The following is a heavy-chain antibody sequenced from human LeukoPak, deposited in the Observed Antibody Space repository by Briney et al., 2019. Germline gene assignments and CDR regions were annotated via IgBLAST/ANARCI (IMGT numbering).Heavy chain of an antibody. CDR1: GYSITSGYY. J-gene: IGHJ4*02. CDR2: IYHNGNP. V-gene: IGHV4-38-2*02. CDR3: ARDRHWTNDWVFDY. D-gene: IGHD1/OR15-1a*01. Sequence: SETLSLTCNVSGYSITSGYYWGWIRQPPGKGLEWIGSIYHNGNPYYNPSVNSRVTILVDTSKNQFSLKLTSVTAADTAVYYCARDRHWTNDWVFDYWGQGTLVTVSS.